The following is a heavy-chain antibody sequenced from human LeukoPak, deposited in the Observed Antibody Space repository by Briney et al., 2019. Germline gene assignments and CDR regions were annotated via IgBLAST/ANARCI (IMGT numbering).Heavy chain of an antibody. D-gene: IGHD4-23*01. V-gene: IGHV3-53*01. CDR1: GFTVSSNY. CDR3: ASGHGNAYYYYYYMDV. J-gene: IGHJ6*03. CDR2: IYSGGST. Sequence: PGGSLRLSCAASGFTVSSNYMSWVRQAPGKGLEWVPVIYSGGSTYYADSVKGRFTISRDNSKNTLYLQMNSLRAEDTAVYYCASGHGNAYYYYYYMDVWGKGTTVTVSS.